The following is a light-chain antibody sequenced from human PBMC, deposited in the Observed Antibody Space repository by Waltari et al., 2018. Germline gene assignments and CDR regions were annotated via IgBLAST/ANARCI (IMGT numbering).Light chain of an antibody. CDR1: HLGNQY. J-gene: IGLJ2*01. CDR2: YDS. Sequence: SYELTQPPSVSVSPGQTASITCPGDHLGNQYASWYQQKPGQSPVLVIFYDSKRPSGIPERFSGSNSGNTATLTISGTQAMDEADYYCQAWDTTTVVFGGGTKVTVL. V-gene: IGLV3-1*01. CDR3: QAWDTTTVV.